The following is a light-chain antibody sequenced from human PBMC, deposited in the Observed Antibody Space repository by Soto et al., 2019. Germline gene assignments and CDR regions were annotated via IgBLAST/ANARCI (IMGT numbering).Light chain of an antibody. CDR3: RQYYSHSWT. CDR1: RSISDW. CDR2: DAS. J-gene: IGKJ1*01. V-gene: IGKV1-5*01. Sequence: DIQMTQSPSTLSASVDDRVTITCRASRSISDWVAWYQQKPGRAPQLLMFDASTLKSGVPSRFSGSGSGTVFTLTISSLQPDDVSTYYCRQYYSHSWTFGQGTKVEIK.